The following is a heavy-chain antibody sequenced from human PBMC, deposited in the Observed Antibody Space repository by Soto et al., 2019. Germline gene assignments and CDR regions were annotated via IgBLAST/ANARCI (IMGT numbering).Heavy chain of an antibody. CDR3: AKARYTYGWYQFDY. CDR2: IRGSGGTT. D-gene: IGHD6-19*01. V-gene: IGHV3-23*01. J-gene: IGHJ4*02. CDR1: GFTFNNYA. Sequence: EVRLLESGGGSVPPGGSLRLSCAASGFTFNNYAMSWVRQAPGKGLEWVSIIRGSGGTTKYADSVSGRFTSSRDDSKNTLYLQMNSLRVEDTAIYYCAKARYTYGWYQFDYWGQGTLVTVSS.